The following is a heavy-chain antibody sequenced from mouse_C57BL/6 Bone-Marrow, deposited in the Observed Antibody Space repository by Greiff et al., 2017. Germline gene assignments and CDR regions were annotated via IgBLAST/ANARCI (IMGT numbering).Heavy chain of an antibody. V-gene: IGHV1-7*01. Sequence: QVQLQQSGAELAKPGASVKLSCKASGYTFTSYWMHWVKQRPGQGLEWIGYINPSSGYTKYNQKFKDKATLTADKSSSTAYMQLSSLTSEDSAVYCDARETGPYYFDFRGQDTTLTVSS. D-gene: IGHD4-1*01. CDR3: ARETGPYYFDF. CDR2: INPSSGYT. CDR1: GYTFTSYW. J-gene: IGHJ2*01.